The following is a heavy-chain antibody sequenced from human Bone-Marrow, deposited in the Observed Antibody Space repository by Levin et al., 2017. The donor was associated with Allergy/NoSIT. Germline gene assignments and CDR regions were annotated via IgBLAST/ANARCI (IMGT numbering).Heavy chain of an antibody. CDR3: ARDLSFYYSYMDV. V-gene: IGHV3-30*04. CDR2: ISYNEKKE. D-gene: IGHD3-10*01. J-gene: IGHJ6*03. CDR1: GFTFSSYA. Sequence: HPGGSLRLSCAASGFTFSSYAMHWVRQAPGKGLEWVADISYNEKKEYYADSVKGRFTISRDNSKNTLFLQMNSLRSEDTGVYYCARDLSFYYSYMDVWGKGTTVTVSS.